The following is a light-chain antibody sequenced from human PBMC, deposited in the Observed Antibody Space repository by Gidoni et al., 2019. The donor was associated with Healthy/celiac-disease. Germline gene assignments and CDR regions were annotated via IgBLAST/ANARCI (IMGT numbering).Light chain of an antibody. V-gene: IGLV3-1*01. CDR1: KLGDKY. CDR2: QDS. Sequence: SYALTQPPSVSVSPGQTASITCSGDKLGDKYACWYQQKPGQSPVLVIYQDSKRPSGIPGRFSGSNSGNTATLTISGTQAMDEADYYGQAWDSSTYVVFGGGTKLTVL. CDR3: QAWDSSTYVV. J-gene: IGLJ2*01.